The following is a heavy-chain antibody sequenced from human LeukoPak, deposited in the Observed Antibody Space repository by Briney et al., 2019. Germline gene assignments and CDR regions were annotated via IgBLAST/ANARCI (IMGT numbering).Heavy chain of an antibody. J-gene: IGHJ5*02. D-gene: IGHD3-3*01. CDR3: ARLFYYDFWSGYYTFENWFDP. Sequence: SGPTLVKPTRTLTLTCTFSGFSLSTSGVGVGWIRQPPGKALEWLALIYWDDDKRYSPSLKSRLTITKDTSKNQVVLTMTNMDPVDTATYYCARLFYYDFWSGYYTFENWFDPWGQGTLVTVSS. V-gene: IGHV2-5*02. CDR1: GFSLSTSGVG. CDR2: IYWDDDK.